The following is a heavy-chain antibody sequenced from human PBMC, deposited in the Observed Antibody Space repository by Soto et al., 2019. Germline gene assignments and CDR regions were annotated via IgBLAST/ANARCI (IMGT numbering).Heavy chain of an antibody. CDR2: INYSGGT. CDR3: ASKAVGDLPGLVDV. Sequence: QVQLQESGPRLVKPSETLSLTCTVSGGSLRSYYCSWFRQPPGKGLEWVGYINYSGGTFYNPSLKSRVTMSVDTSNNPYPPLVTSVTATGTAVYFCASKAVGDLPGLVDVWGQGTTVTVSS. CDR1: GGSLRSYY. J-gene: IGHJ6*02. V-gene: IGHV4-59*08. D-gene: IGHD3-10*01.